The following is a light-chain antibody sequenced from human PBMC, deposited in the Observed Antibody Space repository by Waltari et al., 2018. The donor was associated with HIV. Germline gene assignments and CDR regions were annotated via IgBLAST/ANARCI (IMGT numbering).Light chain of an antibody. CDR2: EVS. J-gene: IGLJ3*02. V-gene: IGLV2-14*01. CDR3: SSYTSSSTLV. Sequence: QSALTQPASVSGSPGQSLTISCPGTSSDVGGYNYVPWYQQHPGKAPKLMIYEVSNRPSGVSNRFSGSKSGNTASLTISGLQAEDEADYYCSSYTSSSTLVFGGGTKLTVL. CDR1: SSDVGGYNY.